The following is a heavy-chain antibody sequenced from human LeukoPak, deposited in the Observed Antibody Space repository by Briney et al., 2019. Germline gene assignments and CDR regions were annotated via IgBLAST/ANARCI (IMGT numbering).Heavy chain of an antibody. V-gene: IGHV3-23*01. CDR1: GFTFSSYA. CDR3: AKLGEPAVNAFDI. Sequence: GGSLRLSCAASGFTFSSYAMSWVRQAPGKGLEWVSAISGSGGSTYCADSVKGRFTISRDNSKNTLYLQMNSLRAEDTAVYYCAKLGEPAVNAFDIWGQGTMVTVSS. CDR2: ISGSGGST. D-gene: IGHD2-2*01. J-gene: IGHJ3*02.